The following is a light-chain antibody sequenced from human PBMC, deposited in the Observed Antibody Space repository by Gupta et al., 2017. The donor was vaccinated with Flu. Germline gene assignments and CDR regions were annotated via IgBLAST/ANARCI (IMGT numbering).Light chain of an antibody. CDR2: ATS. Sequence: DIQLTQSPSFLSASVGDRVTITCRASQGITSHLGWYQQKAGKAPKLLIYATSTLQSGVPSRFSGSGYGTEFTLTISSLQPEDFATIYCQQLNTYPITFGQGTQLEIK. J-gene: IGKJ5*01. CDR1: QGITSH. CDR3: QQLNTYPIT. V-gene: IGKV1-9*01.